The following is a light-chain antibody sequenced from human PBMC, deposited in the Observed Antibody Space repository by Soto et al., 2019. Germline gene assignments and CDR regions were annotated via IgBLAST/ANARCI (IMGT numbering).Light chain of an antibody. J-gene: IGLJ1*01. Sequence: QSALTQPASVSGSPGQSITISCTGSSSDVGGYNYVSWYQQHPGKAPKLIIYEVSSRPSGVSNRFSGSKSGNTASLTISGLQAEDEADYSCSSYRTTIKDVFGTGTKVTVL. CDR3: SSYRTTIKDV. CDR2: EVS. CDR1: SSDVGGYNY. V-gene: IGLV2-14*01.